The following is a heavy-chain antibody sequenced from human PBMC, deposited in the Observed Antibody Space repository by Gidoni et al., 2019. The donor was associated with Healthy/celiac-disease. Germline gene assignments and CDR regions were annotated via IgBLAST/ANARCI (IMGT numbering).Heavy chain of an antibody. Sequence: EVQLVESGGGLVKPGGSLRLSCAASGFTFSNAWMSWVRQAPGKGLEWVGRIKSKTDGGTTDYAAPVKGRFTISRDDSKNTLYLQMNSLKTEDTAVYYCTTERKQLVLKDYWGQGTLVTVSS. J-gene: IGHJ4*02. CDR2: IKSKTDGGTT. D-gene: IGHD6-6*01. CDR3: TTERKQLVLKDY. CDR1: GFTFSNAW. V-gene: IGHV3-15*01.